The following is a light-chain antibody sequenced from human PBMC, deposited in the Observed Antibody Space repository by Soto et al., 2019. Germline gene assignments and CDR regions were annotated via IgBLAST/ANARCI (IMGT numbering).Light chain of an antibody. CDR2: DAS. Sequence: EVVLTQSPGTLSLSPWDRASLSCRASQNLSRYFLAWYQHKPGQAPRLLIYDASNRATGIPARFSGSGSGTDFTLTVSRLEPEDSAVYFCQQYTGPPTTFGQGTRLEIK. J-gene: IGKJ5*01. CDR3: QQYTGPPTT. V-gene: IGKV3-20*01. CDR1: QNLSRYF.